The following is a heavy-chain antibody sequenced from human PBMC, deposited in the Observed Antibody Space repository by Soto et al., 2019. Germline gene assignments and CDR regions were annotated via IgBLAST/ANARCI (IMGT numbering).Heavy chain of an antibody. V-gene: IGHV4-34*01. J-gene: IGHJ6*03. CDR1: GGSFSGYY. CDR2: INHSGST. Sequence: SETLSLTCAVYGGSFSGYYWSWIRQPPGKGLEWIGEINHSGSTNYNPSLKSRVTISVDTSKNQFSLKLSSVTAADTAVYYCASFKFSYMDVWGKGTTVTVSS. CDR3: ASFKFSYMDV.